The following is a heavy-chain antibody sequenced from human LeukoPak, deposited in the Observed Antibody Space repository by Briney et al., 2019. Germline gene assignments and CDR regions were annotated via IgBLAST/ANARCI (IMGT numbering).Heavy chain of an antibody. D-gene: IGHD4-17*01. CDR2: IYFSGST. Sequence: SQTLSLTCTVSGTSISGSNYYWAWIRQPAGNELEWIGRIYFSGSTNYNPSLKSRVTLSVHTSRNQFSLKLNSVTAADTAVYYCARYDYGANFDLWGQGTLVTVSS. CDR1: GTSISGSNYY. J-gene: IGHJ4*02. CDR3: ARYDYGANFDL. V-gene: IGHV4-61*02.